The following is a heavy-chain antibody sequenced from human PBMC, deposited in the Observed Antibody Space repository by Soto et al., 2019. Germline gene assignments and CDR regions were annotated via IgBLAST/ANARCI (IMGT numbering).Heavy chain of an antibody. CDR1: GFTFSSYA. J-gene: IGHJ4*02. Sequence: GGSLRLSCAASGFTFSSYAMSWVRQAPGKGLEWVSAISGSGGSTYYADSVKGRFTISRDNSKNTLYLQMNSLRAEDTAVYYCAKDPYDSSGYYYSRSAYWGQGTLVTVSS. CDR3: AKDPYDSSGYYYSRSAY. D-gene: IGHD3-22*01. V-gene: IGHV3-23*01. CDR2: ISGSGGST.